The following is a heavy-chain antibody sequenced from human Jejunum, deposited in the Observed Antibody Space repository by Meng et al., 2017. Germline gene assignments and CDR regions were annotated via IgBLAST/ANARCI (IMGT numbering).Heavy chain of an antibody. J-gene: IGHJ4*02. CDR2: INQDGSAN. D-gene: IGHD6-19*01. CDR3: ARGFGEQWLFYVFDY. CDR1: GLSFSRSW. V-gene: IGHV3-7*04. Sequence: GESLKISCAASGLSFSRSWMSWIRQAPGKGLELVANINQDGSANNYVGSVRGRFTISRDNAKSSVYLQMNSLRAEDTAVYFCARGFGEQWLFYVFDYWGQGSRVT.